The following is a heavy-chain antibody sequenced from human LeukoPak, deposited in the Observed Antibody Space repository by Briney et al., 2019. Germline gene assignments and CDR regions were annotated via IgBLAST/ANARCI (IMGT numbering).Heavy chain of an antibody. J-gene: IGHJ4*02. D-gene: IGHD3-16*02. CDR3: ATEGIMITFGGVITPHYFDY. Sequence: GASVKVSCKVSGYTLTELSMHWVRQAPGKGLEWMGGFDPEDGGTTYAQKFQGRVTMTEDTSTDTAYMELSSLRSEDTAVYYCATEGIMITFGGVITPHYFDYWGQGTLVTVSS. CDR1: GYTLTELS. CDR2: FDPEDGGT. V-gene: IGHV1-24*01.